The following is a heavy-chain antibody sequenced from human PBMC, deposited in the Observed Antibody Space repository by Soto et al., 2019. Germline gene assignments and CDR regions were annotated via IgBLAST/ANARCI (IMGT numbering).Heavy chain of an antibody. J-gene: IGHJ6*03. D-gene: IGHD2-2*01. CDR1: GWSFSGYY. CDR2: INHSGST. V-gene: IGHV4-34*01. Sequence: WETLSLTCAVYGWSFSGYYLSWIRQPPGKGLEWIGEINHSGSTNYNPSLKSRVTISVDTSKNQFSLKLSSVTAADTAVYYCARGDIVPAASTTYYYYYMDVWGKGTTVTVSS. CDR3: ARGDIVPAASTTYYYYYMDV.